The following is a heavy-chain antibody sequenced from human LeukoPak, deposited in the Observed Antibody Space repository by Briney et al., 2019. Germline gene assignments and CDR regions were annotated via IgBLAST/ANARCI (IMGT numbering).Heavy chain of an antibody. Sequence: GGSLRLSCVVSGFTFSTYAMSWVRQAPGKGLEWVSVISGSGDSTHYADSVKGRFPISRDNSKNTLYLQMNSLKAEDTAVFYCAKGILMDTARLSLDYWGQGSLVTVSS. CDR2: ISGSGDST. J-gene: IGHJ4*02. CDR1: GFTFSTYA. CDR3: AKGILMDTARLSLDY. V-gene: IGHV3-23*01. D-gene: IGHD6-6*01.